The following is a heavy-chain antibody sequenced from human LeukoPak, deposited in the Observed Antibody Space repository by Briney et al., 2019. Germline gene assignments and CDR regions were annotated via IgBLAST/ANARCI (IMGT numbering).Heavy chain of an antibody. J-gene: IGHJ6*03. CDR1: GFTFSSYG. Sequence: GSLRLSCAASGFTFSSYGMSWVRQAPGKGLEWIGSIYHSGTTYYNPSLKSRVTISVDTSKNQFSLKVSSVTAADTAVYYCAREDSGSYPKYYYYMDVWGKGTTVTVSS. CDR3: AREDSGSYPKYYYYMDV. CDR2: IYHSGTT. V-gene: IGHV4-38-2*02. D-gene: IGHD1-26*01.